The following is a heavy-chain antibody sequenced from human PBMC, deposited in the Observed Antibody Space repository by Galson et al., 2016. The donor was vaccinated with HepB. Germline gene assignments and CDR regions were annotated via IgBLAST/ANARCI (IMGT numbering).Heavy chain of an antibody. CDR3: ARRHCDRGGCYLGRWFDP. D-gene: IGHD2/OR15-2a*01. CDR2: IDRGENT. J-gene: IGHJ5*02. CDR1: GGSLNNFY. Sequence: SETLSLTCAVYGGSLNNFYWSWIRQPPGKGLAWIAEIDRGENTNYNPSLKSRVAISVAASRNQFSLRLTSVTAADTAVYFCARRHCDRGGCYLGRWFDPWGQGTLVTVSS. V-gene: IGHV4-34*01.